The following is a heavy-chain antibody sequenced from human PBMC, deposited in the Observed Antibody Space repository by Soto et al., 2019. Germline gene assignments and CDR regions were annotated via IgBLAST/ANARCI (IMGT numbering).Heavy chain of an antibody. J-gene: IGHJ3*02. CDR1: GGSISSGGYY. CDR3: ARALDPYEGAFDI. CDR2: IYYSGST. Sequence: SETLSLTCTVSGGSISSGGYYWSWIRQHPGNGLEWIGYIYYSGSTYYNPSLKSRVTISVDTSKNQFSLKLSSVTAADTAVYYCARALDPYEGAFDIWGQGTMVTVSS. D-gene: IGHD3-22*01. V-gene: IGHV4-31*03.